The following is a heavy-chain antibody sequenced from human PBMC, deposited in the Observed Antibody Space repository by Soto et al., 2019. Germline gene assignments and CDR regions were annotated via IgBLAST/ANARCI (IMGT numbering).Heavy chain of an antibody. D-gene: IGHD6-6*01. V-gene: IGHV3-74*01. CDR2: VNGDGSST. CDR1: GFTFNSHW. J-gene: IGHJ4*02. CDR3: ARGIRGSYGLVY. Sequence: EVQLVESGGGLVQPGGSLRLSCAASGFTFNSHWMHWVRQAPGKGLVWVSRVNGDGSSTNYPDSVMGRFTISRDNAKQTVYLQMNSQRAEATVVFYFARGIRGSYGLVYWGQGTQVSVSS.